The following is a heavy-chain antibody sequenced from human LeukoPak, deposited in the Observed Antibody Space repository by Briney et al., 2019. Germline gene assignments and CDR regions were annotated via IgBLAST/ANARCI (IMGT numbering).Heavy chain of an antibody. CDR1: GFTFDDYG. CDR2: INWNGGST. J-gene: IGHJ3*02. CDR3: ARVLRFLEWPDAFDI. D-gene: IGHD3-3*01. Sequence: GGSLRLSCAASGFTFDDYGMSWVRQAPGKGLEWVSGINWNGGSTGYADSVKGRFTISRDNAKNSLYLQMNSLRAEDTALYYCARVLRFLEWPDAFDIWGQGTMVTVSS. V-gene: IGHV3-20*04.